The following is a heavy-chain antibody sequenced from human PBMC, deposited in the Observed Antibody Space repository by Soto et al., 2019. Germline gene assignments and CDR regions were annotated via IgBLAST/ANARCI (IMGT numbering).Heavy chain of an antibody. V-gene: IGHV3-15*01. J-gene: IGHJ4*02. D-gene: IGHD6-19*01. Sequence: PGGSLRLSCAASGFTFSNAWMTWVGQSSGNGLEWVGPIKSKTDGGTTDYAAPAKGRFTISRDDSKNTLYLQLNSLKTEDTAVYYRTTGFPGIAVAEVGSAGYYFDYWGQGTLVTVSS. CDR3: TTGFPGIAVAEVGSAGYYFDY. CDR1: GFTFSNAW. CDR2: IKSKTDGGTT.